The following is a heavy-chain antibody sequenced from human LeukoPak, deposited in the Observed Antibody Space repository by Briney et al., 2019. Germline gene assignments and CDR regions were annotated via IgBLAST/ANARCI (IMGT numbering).Heavy chain of an antibody. D-gene: IGHD3-16*01. Sequence: GGSLRLSCAASGFAFSSFSMAWVRQAPGKGLEWVSSISSDNYISYADSLEGRFTISRDNAEKSLSLQMHSLRVEDTAMYYCVRLGAVLQSPWRWGPKSGSVKEYYFDKWGQGALVTVST. CDR3: VRLGAVLQSPWRWGPKSGSVKEYYFDK. V-gene: IGHV3-21*01. CDR2: ISSDNYI. CDR1: GFAFSSFS. J-gene: IGHJ4*02.